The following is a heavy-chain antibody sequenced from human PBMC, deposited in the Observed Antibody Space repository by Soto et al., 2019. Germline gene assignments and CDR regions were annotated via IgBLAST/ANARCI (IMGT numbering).Heavy chain of an antibody. J-gene: IGHJ1*01. D-gene: IGHD3-3*01. Sequence: GGSLRLSCAASGFTFSSYAMSWVRQAPGKGLEWVSAISGSGGSTYYADSVKGRFTISRDNSKNTLYLQKNSLRAEDTAVYYCATKYYDFWSGHSAEYFQHWGQGTLVTVSS. CDR1: GFTFSSYA. CDR2: ISGSGGST. CDR3: ATKYYDFWSGHSAEYFQH. V-gene: IGHV3-23*01.